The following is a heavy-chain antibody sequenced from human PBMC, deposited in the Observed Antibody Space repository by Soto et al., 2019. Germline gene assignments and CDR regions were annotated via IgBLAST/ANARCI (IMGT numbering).Heavy chain of an antibody. CDR3: AALWFGELAFNY. V-gene: IGHV4-38-2*02. D-gene: IGHD3-10*01. Sequence: PSETLSLTCSVSGYSISSGYYWGWVRQAPGKGLEWLGSVYHNGIMFHNPSFQSRVTISVDTSKNQFSLNLRSVTAADTAVYYCAALWFGELAFNYWGHGILVPVYS. CDR1: GYSISSGYY. CDR2: VYHNGIM. J-gene: IGHJ4*01.